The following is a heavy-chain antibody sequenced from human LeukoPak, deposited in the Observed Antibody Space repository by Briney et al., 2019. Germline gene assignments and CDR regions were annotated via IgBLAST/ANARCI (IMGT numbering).Heavy chain of an antibody. CDR3: ARDHDHYGDEFDY. CDR1: GGSISSYY. Sequence: SETLSLTCTVSGGSISSYYWSWLRQPAGKGLEWIGRIYTSGSTNYNPSLKSRVTISVDTSKNQFSLKLSSVTAADTAVYYCARDHDHYGDEFDYWGQGTLVTVSS. J-gene: IGHJ4*02. CDR2: IYTSGST. D-gene: IGHD4-17*01. V-gene: IGHV4-4*07.